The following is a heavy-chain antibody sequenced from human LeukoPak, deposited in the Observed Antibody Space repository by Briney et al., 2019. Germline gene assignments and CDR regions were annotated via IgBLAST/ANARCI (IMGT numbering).Heavy chain of an antibody. Sequence: SETLSLTCTVSGGSISSSSYYWGWIRQPPGKGLEWIGSIYYSGSTYYNPSLKSRVTISVDTSKNQFSLKLSSVTAADTAVYYCARGSRELYYFDYWGQGTLVTVSS. CDR3: ARGSRELYYFDY. J-gene: IGHJ4*02. CDR2: IYYSGST. D-gene: IGHD1-7*01. V-gene: IGHV4-39*01. CDR1: GGSISSSSYY.